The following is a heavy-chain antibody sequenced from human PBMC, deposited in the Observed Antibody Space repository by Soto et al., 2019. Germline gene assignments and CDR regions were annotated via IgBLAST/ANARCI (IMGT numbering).Heavy chain of an antibody. V-gene: IGHV1-18*04. D-gene: IGHD2-2*01. CDR3: ARVVELVPAAPGSWFDP. J-gene: IGHJ5*02. CDR2: ISTYNGNT. Sequence: QVQLVQSGAGVKKPGASVKVSCKASGYTFTSYGISWVRQAPGQGLEWLGWISTYNGNTKYAQNLQGRVTMTTDTSTSTAYMELRRLRSDDTAVYYCARVVELVPAAPGSWFDPWGQGTLVTVSS. CDR1: GYTFTSYG.